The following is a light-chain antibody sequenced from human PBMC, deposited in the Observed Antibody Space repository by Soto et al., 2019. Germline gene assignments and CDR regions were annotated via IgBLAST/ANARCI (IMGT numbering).Light chain of an antibody. Sequence: EIVLTQSPGTLSLSPGERASLSCRASQSLSRSDLAWHQQKPGQAPRLLIYDVSSRATGVPDRFSGSGSGTDFSLTISRLEPEDFAVYYCQQYDRAPDTFGQGTKLEIK. J-gene: IGKJ2*01. CDR1: QSLSRSD. CDR2: DVS. V-gene: IGKV3-20*01. CDR3: QQYDRAPDT.